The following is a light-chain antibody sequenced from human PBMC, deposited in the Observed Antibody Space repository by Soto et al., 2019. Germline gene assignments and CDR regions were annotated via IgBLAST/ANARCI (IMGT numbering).Light chain of an antibody. J-gene: IGKJ4*01. CDR1: QSVTSSL. CDR3: QYGSSPLT. Sequence: EIVLTQSPGTLSLSPGERATLSCRASQSVTSSLLAWYQQKPGQAPRLLIYDASSRAAGIPDRFSGSGSGTDFTLTISRLEPEDSAVFHCQYGSSPLTFGGGTKVEIK. CDR2: DAS. V-gene: IGKV3-20*01.